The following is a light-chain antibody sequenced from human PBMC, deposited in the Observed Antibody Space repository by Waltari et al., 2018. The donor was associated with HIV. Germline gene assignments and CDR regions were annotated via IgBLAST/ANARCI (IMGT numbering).Light chain of an antibody. CDR3: QVWDSSSDTYV. CDR1: NIGSKS. CDR2: YDS. Sequence: SYVLTQPPSVSVAPGKTARITCGGNNIGSKSVHWYQQKPGQAPVLVIYYDSDRTSGIPERFSGSNAGNTATLTISRVEAGDEVDYYCQVWDSSSDTYVFGTGTKVTVL. J-gene: IGLJ1*01. V-gene: IGLV3-21*04.